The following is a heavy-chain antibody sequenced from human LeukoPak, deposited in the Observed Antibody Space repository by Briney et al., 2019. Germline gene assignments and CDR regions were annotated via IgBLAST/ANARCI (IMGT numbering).Heavy chain of an antibody. CDR1: GGSISSYY. Sequence: SETLSLTCTVSGGSISSYYWSWIRQPPGKGLEWIGYIYYSGSTNYNPSLKSRVTISVGTSKNQFSLELSSVTAADTAVYYCARLAPPSPTDDCSGGSCYSENWFDPWGQGTLVTVSS. CDR3: ARLAPPSPTDDCSGGSCYSENWFDP. V-gene: IGHV4-59*08. CDR2: IYYSGST. J-gene: IGHJ5*02. D-gene: IGHD2-15*01.